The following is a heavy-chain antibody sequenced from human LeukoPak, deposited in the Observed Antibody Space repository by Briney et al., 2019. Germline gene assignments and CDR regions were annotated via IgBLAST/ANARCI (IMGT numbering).Heavy chain of an antibody. CDR2: ISYDGSNK. CDR3: AKDQRQRYYYYGMDV. V-gene: IGHV3-30*18. D-gene: IGHD6-25*01. Sequence: GGSLRLSCAASGFTFSSYGMHWVRQAPGKGLEWVAVISYDGSNKYYADSVKGRFTISRDNSKNTLYLQMNSLRAEDTAVYYCAKDQRQRYYYYGMDVRGKGTTVTVSS. J-gene: IGHJ6*04. CDR1: GFTFSSYG.